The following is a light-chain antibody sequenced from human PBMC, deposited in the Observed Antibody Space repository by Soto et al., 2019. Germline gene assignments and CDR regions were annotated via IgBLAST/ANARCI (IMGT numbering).Light chain of an antibody. J-gene: IGKJ3*01. CDR3: QQYDRYSLS. Sequence: DIQMTQSPSTLSASLGDRVTITCRASQSIRQWLAWYQHKPGKAPKLLIYKASTLDSGVPSRFSGSGSGTDFTLTISSLQPDDFATYYCQQYDRYSLSFGPGTKVEI. V-gene: IGKV1-5*03. CDR2: KAS. CDR1: QSIRQW.